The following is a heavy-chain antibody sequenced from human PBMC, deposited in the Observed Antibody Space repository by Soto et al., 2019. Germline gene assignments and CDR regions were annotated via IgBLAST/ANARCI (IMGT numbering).Heavy chain of an antibody. J-gene: IGHJ5*02. CDR3: AREGYCSGGSCYDTPKNNWFDP. CDR2: IIPILGIA. V-gene: IGHV1-69*04. CDR1: GGTFSSYT. Sequence: SVKVSCTASGGTFSSYTISWVRQAPGQGLEWMGRIIPILGIANYAQKFQGRVTITADKSTSTAYMELSSLRPEDTAVYYCAREGYCSGGSCYDTPKNNWFDPWGQGTLVTVSS. D-gene: IGHD2-15*01.